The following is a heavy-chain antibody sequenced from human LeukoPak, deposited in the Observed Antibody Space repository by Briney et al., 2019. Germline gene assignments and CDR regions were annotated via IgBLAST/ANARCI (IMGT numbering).Heavy chain of an antibody. CDR2: FDPEDDKT. Sequence: ASVKVSCKVSGYTLSELSMHWVRQAPGKGLEWMGGFDPEDDKTIYAQKFQGRVTMTEDTSTDTAYMELSSLRSEDTAVYYCATAIAVAGPFDYWGQGTLVTVSS. CDR3: ATAIAVAGPFDY. J-gene: IGHJ4*02. V-gene: IGHV1-24*01. D-gene: IGHD6-19*01. CDR1: GYTLSELS.